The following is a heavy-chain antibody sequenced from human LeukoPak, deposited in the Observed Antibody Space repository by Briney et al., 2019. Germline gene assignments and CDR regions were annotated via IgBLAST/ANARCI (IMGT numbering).Heavy chain of an antibody. CDR2: INPNSGGT. J-gene: IGHJ6*03. CDR1: GYTFTGYY. V-gene: IGHV1-2*02. CDR3: ASFGYYGDYYMDV. Sequence: ASVKVYCKASGYTFTGYYMHWVRQAPAQGLEWMGWINPNSGGTNYAQKFQGRVTMTRDTSISTAYMELSRLRSDDTAVYYCASFGYYGDYYMDVWGKGTTVTVSS. D-gene: IGHD2/OR15-2a*01.